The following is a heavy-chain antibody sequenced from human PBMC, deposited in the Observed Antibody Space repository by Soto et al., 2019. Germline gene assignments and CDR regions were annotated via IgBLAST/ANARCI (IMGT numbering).Heavy chain of an antibody. Sequence: QVQLVESGGGVVQPGRSLRLSCVASGFTFSSYAMHWVRQAPGKGLEWVAVISYDGSNKYYADSVKGRFTISRDNSKNTLYLQMNSLRAEDTAVYYCARDPITMVRGVTPYYYYYGMDVWGQGTTVTVSS. J-gene: IGHJ6*02. CDR2: ISYDGSNK. CDR1: GFTFSSYA. D-gene: IGHD3-10*01. CDR3: ARDPITMVRGVTPYYYYYGMDV. V-gene: IGHV3-30-3*01.